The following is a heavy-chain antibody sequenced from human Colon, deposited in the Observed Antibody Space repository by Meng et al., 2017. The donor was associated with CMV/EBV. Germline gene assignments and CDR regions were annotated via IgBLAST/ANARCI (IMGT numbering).Heavy chain of an antibody. J-gene: IGHJ5*02. CDR3: GRDRHLDP. CDR1: GYTFTDYY. V-gene: IGHV1-2*02. CDR2: INSISGDT. Sequence: QVQRVQSGAEVQKPGASVKVSCKTSGYTFTDYYIHWVRQAPGQGLEWMGWINSISGDTNYAQKFQGRVTMTRDTSITTAYMELNSLKSDDTAVYYCGRDRHLDPWGQGTLVTVSS. D-gene: IGHD3-3*02.